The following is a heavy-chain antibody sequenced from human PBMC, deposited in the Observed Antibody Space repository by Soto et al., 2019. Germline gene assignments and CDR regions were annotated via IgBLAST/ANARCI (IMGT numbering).Heavy chain of an antibody. V-gene: IGHV1-8*01. CDR3: ARRVYSSSWYYYYYYGMDV. CDR1: GYTFTSYD. Sequence: QVQLVQSGAEVKKPGASVKVSCKASGYTFTSYDINWVRQATGQGLEWMGWMNPNSGNTGYAQKFQGRVTMTRNTSIITAYMELSSLRSEDTGVYYCARRVYSSSWYYYYYYGMDVWGQGTTVTVSS. D-gene: IGHD6-13*01. CDR2: MNPNSGNT. J-gene: IGHJ6*02.